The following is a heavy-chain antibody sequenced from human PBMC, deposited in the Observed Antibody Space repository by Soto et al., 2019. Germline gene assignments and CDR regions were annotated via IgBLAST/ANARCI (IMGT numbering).Heavy chain of an antibody. Sequence: SETLSLTCIVSGGSVGSGAYYWSWIRPPPGNALEWIGYIQYSGDTNYNSSLKSRVTISVDMPRNRFSLKLTSVTAADTAFYYCARHDYSDRAFDLWGQGTMVTVSS. CDR1: GGSVGSGAYY. CDR2: IQYSGDT. J-gene: IGHJ3*01. D-gene: IGHD3-22*01. V-gene: IGHV4-61*08. CDR3: ARHDYSDRAFDL.